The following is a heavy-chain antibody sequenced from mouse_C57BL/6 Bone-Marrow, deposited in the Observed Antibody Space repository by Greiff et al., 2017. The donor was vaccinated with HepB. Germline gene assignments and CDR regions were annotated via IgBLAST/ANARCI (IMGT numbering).Heavy chain of an antibody. CDR1: GFNIKDDY. D-gene: IGHD1-1*01. CDR2: SDPENGDT. CDR3: TTRLLRFAWFAY. Sequence: VQLQQSGAELVRPGASVKLSCTASGFNIKDDYMYWVKQRPEQGLEWIGWSDPENGDTEYASKFQGKATITADTSSNTAYLQLSSLTSEDTAVYYCTTRLLRFAWFAYWGQGTLVTVSA. V-gene: IGHV14-4*01. J-gene: IGHJ3*01.